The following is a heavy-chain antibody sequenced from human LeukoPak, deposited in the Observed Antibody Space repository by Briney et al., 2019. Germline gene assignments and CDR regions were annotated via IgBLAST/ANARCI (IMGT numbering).Heavy chain of an antibody. CDR2: IDWDDDK. CDR1: GGSISSGDYY. D-gene: IGHD4-17*01. V-gene: IGHV2-70*11. CDR3: ARSNTYGDYASYYAFDI. Sequence: QTLSLTCTVSGGSISSGDYYRSWIRQPPGKALEWLARIDWDDDKYYSTSLKTRLTISKDTSKNQVVLTMTNMDPVDTATYYCARSNTYGDYASYYAFDIWGQGTMVTVSS. J-gene: IGHJ3*02.